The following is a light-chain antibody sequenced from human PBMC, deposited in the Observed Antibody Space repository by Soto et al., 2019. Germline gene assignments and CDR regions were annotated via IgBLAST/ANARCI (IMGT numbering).Light chain of an antibody. CDR2: KAY. Sequence: DIQMTQSPSTLSASVGDRVTITGRASQSISSWLAWYQQKPGKAPKVLIYKAYSFESGVPSRFSGSGSGTEFTLTISSLPPDDFATYYCQQYNSYPTFGQGTRL. CDR3: QQYNSYPT. V-gene: IGKV1-5*03. CDR1: QSISSW. J-gene: IGKJ5*01.